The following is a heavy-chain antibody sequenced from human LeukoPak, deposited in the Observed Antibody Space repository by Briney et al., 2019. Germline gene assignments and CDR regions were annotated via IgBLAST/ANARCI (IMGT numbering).Heavy chain of an antibody. CDR2: ISWQSDSV. CDR3: AKDWSYGGNSWKYFGS. Sequence: PGRSLRLSCAASGFTFDDYAMHWVRQAPGKGLEWVAGISWQSDSVDYADSVKGRLTISRDNAKNSLYLQMNSLRPDDTALYYCAKDWSYGGNSWKYFGSWGQGILVTVSS. D-gene: IGHD4-23*01. CDR1: GFTFDDYA. J-gene: IGHJ4*02. V-gene: IGHV3-9*01.